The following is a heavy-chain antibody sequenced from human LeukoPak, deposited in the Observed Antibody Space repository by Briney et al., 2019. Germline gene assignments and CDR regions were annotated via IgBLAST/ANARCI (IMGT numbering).Heavy chain of an antibody. CDR3: ARGGYYDILTGYLLDY. Sequence: SETLSLTCTVSGGSISSYYWSWIRQPPGKGLEWIGYIDYSGSTNYNPSLKSRVTISVDTSKNQFSLKLSSVTAADTAVYYCARGGYYDILTGYLLDYWGQGTLVTVSS. V-gene: IGHV4-59*01. CDR2: IDYSGST. J-gene: IGHJ4*02. D-gene: IGHD3-9*01. CDR1: GGSISSYY.